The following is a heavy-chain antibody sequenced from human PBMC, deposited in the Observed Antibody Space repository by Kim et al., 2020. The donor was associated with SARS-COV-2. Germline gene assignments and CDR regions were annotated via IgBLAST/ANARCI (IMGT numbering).Heavy chain of an antibody. CDR3: VTPLRWQLEADY. CDR1: GFSFGSSW. D-gene: IGHD6-6*01. J-gene: IGHJ4*02. V-gene: IGHV3-7*01. Sequence: VGSLRLSCAASGFSFGSSWMSWVRQAPVKGLEWVAYIKQDGSEKYYVDSVKGRFTISRDNAQNSLYLQMNSLRAEDTAVYYCVTPLRWQLEADYWGQGTPVTVSS. CDR2: IKQDGSEK.